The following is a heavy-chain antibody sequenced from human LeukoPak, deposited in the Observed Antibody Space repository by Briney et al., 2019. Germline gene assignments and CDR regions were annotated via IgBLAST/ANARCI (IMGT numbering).Heavy chain of an antibody. V-gene: IGHV3-21*05. CDR3: ARGRGYGSGSYYPIDY. Sequence: GGSLRLSCAASGFTFSYYSMNWVRQAPGKGLEWVSYISSSSSYTDYADSVKGRFTISRDNAKNSLYLQMNSLRAEDTAVYYCARGRGYGSGSYYPIDYWGQGTLVTVSS. D-gene: IGHD3-10*01. CDR2: ISSSSSYT. J-gene: IGHJ4*02. CDR1: GFTFSYYS.